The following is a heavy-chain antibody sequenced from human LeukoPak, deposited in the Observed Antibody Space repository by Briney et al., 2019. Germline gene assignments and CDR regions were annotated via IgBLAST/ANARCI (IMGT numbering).Heavy chain of an antibody. CDR3: ARVDYGDYGFDY. Sequence: PGGSLRLSCTASGFTFNSYAMSWVRQAPGKGLEWVSVIYSGGSTYYADSVKGRFTISRDNSKNTLYLQMNSLRAEDTAVYYCARVDYGDYGFDYWGQGTLVTVSS. CDR1: GFTFNSYA. CDR2: IYSGGST. J-gene: IGHJ4*02. D-gene: IGHD4-17*01. V-gene: IGHV3-66*01.